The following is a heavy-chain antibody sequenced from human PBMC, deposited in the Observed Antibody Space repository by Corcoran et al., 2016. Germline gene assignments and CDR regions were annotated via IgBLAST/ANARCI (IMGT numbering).Heavy chain of an antibody. V-gene: IGHV3-30*18. Sequence: QVQLVESGGGVVQPGRSLRLSCAASGFTFSSFGMHWVRQAPGKGLEWVVVISYDGSNKYYADSVKGRFTISRDNFKNTLYLQMNSLRAEETAVYYCAKDRGYGGNWGMDVWGQGTTVTVS. CDR2: ISYDGSNK. CDR3: AKDRGYGGNWGMDV. CDR1: GFTFSSFG. J-gene: IGHJ6*02. D-gene: IGHD2-21*01.